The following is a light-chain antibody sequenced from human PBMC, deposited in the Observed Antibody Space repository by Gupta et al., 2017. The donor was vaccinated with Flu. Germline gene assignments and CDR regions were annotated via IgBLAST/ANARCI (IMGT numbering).Light chain of an antibody. J-gene: IGKJ2*01. CDR2: GAS. Sequence: LGQSATINCKSSQSVLESSNNRNYLAWFQQKPAQPPKSLIYGASSRETGVPYRFSGSGSGTDFTLTISSLQAEDAALYYCQQYQSIPNTFGQGTKLEIK. CDR3: QQYQSIPNT. CDR1: QSVLESSNNRNY. V-gene: IGKV4-1*01.